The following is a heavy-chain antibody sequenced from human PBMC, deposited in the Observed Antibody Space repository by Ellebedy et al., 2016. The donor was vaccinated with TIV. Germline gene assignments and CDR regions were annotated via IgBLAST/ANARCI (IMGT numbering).Heavy chain of an antibody. V-gene: IGHV4-39*01. D-gene: IGHD3-10*01. J-gene: IGHJ5*02. CDR1: GDSISRSSYY. CDR3: ARWFGELLYVRWFDP. CDR2: IYYTGST. Sequence: SETLSLTCTVSGDSISRSSYYWGWIRQPPGTGLEWIGSIYYTGSTDYNPSLKSRVAISADTSKNQLSLRLSSVTAADTDVYYCARWFGELLYVRWFDPWGQGTLVTVSS.